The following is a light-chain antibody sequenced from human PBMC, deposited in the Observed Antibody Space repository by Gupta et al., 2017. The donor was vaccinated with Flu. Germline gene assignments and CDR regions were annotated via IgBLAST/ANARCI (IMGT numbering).Light chain of an antibody. Sequence: SDVGGYNYVSWYQHHPGKAPKLIIYGVTERPSGVPTRFSGSKSGNTASLTVSGLQADDEADDFCSSYAGNTNLWVFGGGTKLTGL. J-gene: IGLJ3*02. V-gene: IGLV2-8*01. CDR2: GVT. CDR3: SSYAGNTNLWV. CDR1: SDVGGYNY.